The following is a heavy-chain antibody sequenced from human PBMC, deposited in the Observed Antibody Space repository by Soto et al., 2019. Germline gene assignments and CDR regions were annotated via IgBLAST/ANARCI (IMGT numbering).Heavy chain of an antibody. Sequence: SVKVSCKASGGTFSSYTISWVRQAPGQGLEWMGRIIPILGIANYAQKFQGRVTITADKSTSTAYMELSSLRSEDTAVYYCARELPPSDFDYWGQGTLVTVFS. V-gene: IGHV1-69*04. J-gene: IGHJ4*02. D-gene: IGHD3-10*01. CDR1: GGTFSSYT. CDR3: ARELPPSDFDY. CDR2: IIPILGIA.